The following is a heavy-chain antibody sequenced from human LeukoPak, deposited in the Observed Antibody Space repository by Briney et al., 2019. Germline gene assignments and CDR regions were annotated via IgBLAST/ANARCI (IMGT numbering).Heavy chain of an antibody. J-gene: IGHJ4*02. V-gene: IGHV4-59*08. CDR1: GGSLSSYY. D-gene: IGHD4-11*01. Sequence: SETLSLTCSVSGGSLSSYYWTWIRQPPGEGLEWIGFIYNSRSTNYNPSLRSRVTISVDTSNNHFSLILNSVTAVDTAVYYCARLPNYSHYFDSWGQGTLVTVSS. CDR3: ARLPNYSHYFDS. CDR2: IYNSRST.